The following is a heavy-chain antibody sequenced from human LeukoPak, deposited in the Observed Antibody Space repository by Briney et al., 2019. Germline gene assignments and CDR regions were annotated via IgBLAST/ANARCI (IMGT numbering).Heavy chain of an antibody. CDR3: ARIVIAAEYYFDY. CDR1: GGSISSSSYY. D-gene: IGHD6-13*01. J-gene: IGHJ4*02. CDR2: IYYSGST. Sequence: PSETLSLTCTVSGGSISSSSYYWGWIRQPPGKGLEWIGSIYYSGSTYYNPSLKSRVTISVDTSKNQFSLKLCSVTAADTAVYYCARIVIAAEYYFDYWGQGTLVTVSS. V-gene: IGHV4-39*01.